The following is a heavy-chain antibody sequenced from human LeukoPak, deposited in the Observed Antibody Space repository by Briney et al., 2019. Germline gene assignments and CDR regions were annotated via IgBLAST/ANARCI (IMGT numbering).Heavy chain of an antibody. J-gene: IGHJ6*03. V-gene: IGHV1-8*01. CDR1: GYTFTSYD. Sequence: ASVKVSCKASGYTFTSYDINWVRQATGQGLEWMGWMNPNSGNTGYAHKFQGRVTMTRNTSISTAYMELSSLRSEDTAVYYCARDQPDYYYYYMDVRGKGTTVTVSS. CDR3: ARDQPDYYYYYMDV. CDR2: MNPNSGNT.